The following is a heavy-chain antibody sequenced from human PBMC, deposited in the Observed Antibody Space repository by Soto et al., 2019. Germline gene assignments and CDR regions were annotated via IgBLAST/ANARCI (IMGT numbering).Heavy chain of an antibody. V-gene: IGHV1-69*02. J-gene: IGHJ5*02. D-gene: IGHD2-2*01. CDR3: ARVAPAANWFDP. CDR2: IIPILGIA. Sequence: QVQLVQSGAEVKKPGSSVKVSCKASGGTFSSYTISWVRQAPGQGLEWMGRIIPILGIANYAQKFQGRVTITADKSTSTAYMGLSSLRSEDTAVYYCARVAPAANWFDPWGQGTLVTVSS. CDR1: GGTFSSYT.